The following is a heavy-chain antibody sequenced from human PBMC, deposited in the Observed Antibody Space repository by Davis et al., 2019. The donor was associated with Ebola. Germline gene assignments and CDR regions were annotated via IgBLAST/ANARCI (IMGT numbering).Heavy chain of an antibody. CDR3: ARVSGDYTTFDY. CDR1: FFSFPRYY. CDR2: INPNSGGT. Sequence: ASVKVSCKASFFSFPRYYLHWVRQAPGQGLEWMGWINPNSGGTNYAQKFQGWVTMTRDTSISTAYMELSRLRSDDTAVYYCARVSGDYTTFDYWGQGTLVTVSS. V-gene: IGHV1-2*04. D-gene: IGHD4-17*01. J-gene: IGHJ4*02.